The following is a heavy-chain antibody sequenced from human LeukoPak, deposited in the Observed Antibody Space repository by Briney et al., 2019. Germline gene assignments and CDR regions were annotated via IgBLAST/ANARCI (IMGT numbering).Heavy chain of an antibody. D-gene: IGHD2-2*01. Sequence: GGSLRLSCAASGFTFSSYAMSWVRQTPGKGLEWVSSISSRSGYINYADSVKGRFTVSRDNAKNSLYLQMNSLRAEDTAVYYCARDSGYCSSTGCYVHYFDYWGQGTLVTASS. J-gene: IGHJ4*02. CDR3: ARDSGYCSSTGCYVHYFDY. CDR2: ISSRSGYI. V-gene: IGHV3-21*01. CDR1: GFTFSSYA.